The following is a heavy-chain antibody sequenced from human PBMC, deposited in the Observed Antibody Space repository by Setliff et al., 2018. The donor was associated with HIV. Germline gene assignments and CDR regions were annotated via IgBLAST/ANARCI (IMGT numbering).Heavy chain of an antibody. V-gene: IGHV1-69*05. Sequence: SVKVSCKASGGTFSSYGVHWVRRAPGQGLEWMGGIIPILGTAHYAQKFQGRATITTDGSTSTAYMELSRLRSEDTAVYYCAIPPGPNWNDAYWGQGALVTVSS. CDR3: AIPPGPNWNDAY. D-gene: IGHD1-1*01. CDR2: IIPILGTA. CDR1: GGTFSSYG. J-gene: IGHJ4*02.